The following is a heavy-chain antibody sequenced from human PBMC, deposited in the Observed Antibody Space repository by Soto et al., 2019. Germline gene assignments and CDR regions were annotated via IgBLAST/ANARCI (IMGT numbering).Heavy chain of an antibody. J-gene: IGHJ4*02. CDR2: IYYSGST. CDR1: GGSISSYY. V-gene: IGHV4-59*12. Sequence: SETLSLTCTVSGGSISSYYWSWIRQPPGKGLEWIGYIYYSGSTNYNPSLKSRVTISVDTSKNQFSLKLSSVTAADTAVYYCARVYYDYIWGSYRYGYFDYWGQGTLVTVSS. CDR3: ARVYYDYIWGSYRYGYFDY. D-gene: IGHD3-16*02.